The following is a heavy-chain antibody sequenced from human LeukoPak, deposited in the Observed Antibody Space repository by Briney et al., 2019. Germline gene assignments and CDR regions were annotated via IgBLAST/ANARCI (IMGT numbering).Heavy chain of an antibody. CDR2: IYYSGST. Sequence: SETLSLTCTVSGGSISSSSYYWGWIRQPPGKGLEWIGSIYYSGSTYYNPSLKSRVTISVDTSKNHCSLKLSSVTAADTAVYYCARNPSGGRGDYWGQGTLVTVSS. CDR3: ARNPSGGRGDY. D-gene: IGHD1-26*01. J-gene: IGHJ4*02. V-gene: IGHV4-39*02. CDR1: GGSISSSSYY.